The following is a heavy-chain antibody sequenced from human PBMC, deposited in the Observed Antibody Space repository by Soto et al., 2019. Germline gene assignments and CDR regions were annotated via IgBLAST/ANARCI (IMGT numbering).Heavy chain of an antibody. CDR1: GFTFSSYS. CDR2: ISSSSSYI. CDR3: ARDRVGAARPHYYYGMDV. D-gene: IGHD6-6*01. V-gene: IGHV3-21*01. J-gene: IGHJ6*02. Sequence: EVQLVESGGGLVKPGGSLRLSCAASGFTFSSYSMNWVRQAPGKGLEWVSSISSSSSYIYYADSVKGRFTISRDNAKNSLYLQMNSLRAEDTAVYYCARDRVGAARPHYYYGMDVWGQGTTVTVSS.